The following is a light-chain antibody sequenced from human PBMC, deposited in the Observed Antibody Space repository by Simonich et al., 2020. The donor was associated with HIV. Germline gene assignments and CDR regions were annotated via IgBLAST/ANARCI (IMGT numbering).Light chain of an antibody. Sequence: DIVMTQSPATLSVSPGERATLSCRTSQSVSSNLAWYQQNPGQAPRLLIYGASTRATGIPGRFSGSGSGTEFTLTISSLQSEDFAVYYCQQYNRWPPWTFGQGTKVEIK. V-gene: IGKV3D-15*01. CDR1: QSVSSN. CDR3: QQYNRWPPWT. J-gene: IGKJ1*01. CDR2: GAS.